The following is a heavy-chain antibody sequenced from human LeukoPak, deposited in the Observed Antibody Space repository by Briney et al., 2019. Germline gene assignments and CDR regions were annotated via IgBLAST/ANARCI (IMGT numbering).Heavy chain of an antibody. CDR3: ARDRWDRSGTLNWFDP. Sequence: SETLSLTCTVSGGSISSGDYYWSWIRQPPGKGLEWIVYIYYSGSTYYNPSLKSRVTISVDTSKNQFSLKLSSVTAADTAVYYCARDRWDRSGTLNWFDPWGQGTLVTVSS. J-gene: IGHJ5*02. V-gene: IGHV4-30-4*01. CDR2: IYYSGST. CDR1: GGSISSGDYY. D-gene: IGHD3-10*01.